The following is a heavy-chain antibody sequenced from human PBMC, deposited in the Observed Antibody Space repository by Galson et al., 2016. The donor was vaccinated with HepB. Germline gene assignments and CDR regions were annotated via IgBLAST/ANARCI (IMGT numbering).Heavy chain of an antibody. CDR1: GFTFSRYW. D-gene: IGHD1-26*01. J-gene: IGHJ4*02. Sequence: QSGAEVKKPGESLKISCKGSGFTFSRYWIGWVRQTPGRGLEWMGTIYPGDSDTRYSPSLQGQVTISADKSIHTAYLQWSSLKASDNAMFYCARAIMGDTFGTPGVPEYYCGFCGQGSLVTVSS. V-gene: IGHV5-51*01. CDR3: ARAIMGDTFGTPGVPEYYCGF. CDR2: IYPGDSDT.